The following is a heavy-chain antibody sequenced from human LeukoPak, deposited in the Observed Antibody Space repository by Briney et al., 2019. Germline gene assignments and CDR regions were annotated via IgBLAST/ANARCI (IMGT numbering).Heavy chain of an antibody. J-gene: IGHJ5*02. CDR2: SFDSATT. V-gene: IGHV4-59*08. CDR3: PTQEMATTGEISS. CDR1: AGPISGDY. D-gene: IGHD5-24*01. Sequence: SETLSLTCTVSAGPISGDYWIWIRLPPGNRLDWIGYSFDSATTNYNPSLKRPGTISVDTSKNQFSLKVSSVTPADTAIYYCPTQEMATTGEISSWGQGTLVTVSS.